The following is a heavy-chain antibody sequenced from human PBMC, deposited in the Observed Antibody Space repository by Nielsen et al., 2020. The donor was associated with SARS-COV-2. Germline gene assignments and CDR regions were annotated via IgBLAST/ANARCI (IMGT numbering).Heavy chain of an antibody. Sequence: ASVKVSCKASGYTFTSYGISWVRQAPGQGLEWMGWISAYNGNTNYAQKLQGRVTMTTDTSTSTAYMELRSPRSDDTAVYYCARAYSNGWKLYYYYGMDVWGQGTTVTVSS. D-gene: IGHD6-19*01. CDR1: GYTFTSYG. V-gene: IGHV1-18*01. J-gene: IGHJ6*02. CDR3: ARAYSNGWKLYYYYGMDV. CDR2: ISAYNGNT.